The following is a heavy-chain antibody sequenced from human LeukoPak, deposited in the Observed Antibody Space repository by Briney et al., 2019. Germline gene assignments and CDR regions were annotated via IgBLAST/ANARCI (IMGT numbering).Heavy chain of an antibody. J-gene: IGHJ6*02. Sequence: GESLKISCKGSGYRFTSYWIGWVRQMPGRGLEWMGIINPGDSDTRYSPSFQGQVTISADKSISTAYLQWSSLKASDTAMYYCARHPDCTRTSCYVDYYGMDVWGQGTTVTVSS. CDR2: INPGDSDT. CDR3: ARHPDCTRTSCYVDYYGMDV. D-gene: IGHD2-2*01. CDR1: GYRFTSYW. V-gene: IGHV5-51*01.